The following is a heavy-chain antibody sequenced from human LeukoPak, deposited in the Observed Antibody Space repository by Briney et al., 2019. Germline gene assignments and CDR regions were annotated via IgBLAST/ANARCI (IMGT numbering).Heavy chain of an antibody. CDR3: ARMGDDY. D-gene: IGHD1-26*01. J-gene: IGHJ4*02. V-gene: IGHV3-7*01. CDR1: GFTFSNLW. CDR2: IKYDGSEI. Sequence: GSLRPPCGASGFTFSNLWMSWVRQAPGEGLEWVANIKYDGSEINYVDSVKGRFTISRDNAKNSLYLQMNSLRAEDTAVYYCARMGDDYWGQGTLVTVSS.